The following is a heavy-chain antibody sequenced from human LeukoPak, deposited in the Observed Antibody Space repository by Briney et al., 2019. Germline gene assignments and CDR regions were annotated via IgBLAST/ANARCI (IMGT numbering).Heavy chain of an antibody. CDR2: INPNSGGT. Sequence: ASVKVSCKASGYTFTGYYMHWVRQAPGQGLEWMGWINPNSGGTNYAQKFQGRVTMTRDTSISTAYMELSRLRSDDTAVYYCARGGEYYDILTGYYYYCYGMDVWGQGTTVTVSS. J-gene: IGHJ6*02. CDR3: ARGGEYYDILTGYYYYCYGMDV. CDR1: GYTFTGYY. D-gene: IGHD3-9*01. V-gene: IGHV1-2*02.